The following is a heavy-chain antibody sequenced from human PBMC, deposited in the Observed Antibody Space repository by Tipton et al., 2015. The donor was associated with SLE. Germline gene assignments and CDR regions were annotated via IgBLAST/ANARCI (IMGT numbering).Heavy chain of an antibody. CDR3: ARGLGVAGRGFGAFDI. V-gene: IGHV4-61*02. CDR1: GGSISSGSYY. D-gene: IGHD6-19*01. J-gene: IGHJ3*02. Sequence: TLSLTCTVSGGSISSGSYYWSWIRQPAGKGLEWIGRIYTSGSTNYNPSLKSRVTMSLDTSKNQFSVNLSSVTAADTAVYYCARGLGVAGRGFGAFDIWGQGTMVTVSS. CDR2: IYTSGST.